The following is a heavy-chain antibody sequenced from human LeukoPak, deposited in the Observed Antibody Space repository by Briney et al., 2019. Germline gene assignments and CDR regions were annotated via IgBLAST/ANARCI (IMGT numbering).Heavy chain of an antibody. V-gene: IGHV3-49*04. CDR3: TTTRTITSIWYYFDY. Sequence: PGGSLRLSCTGSGFTFGDFALGWVRQSLGEGLEWVGFIRSKAYGGTTEYAASVKGRFTISRDDSKSITYLQMSSLKSEDTGVYYCTTTRTITSIWYYFDYWGQGALVTVSS. J-gene: IGHJ4*02. CDR1: GFTFGDFA. CDR2: IRSKAYGGTT. D-gene: IGHD6-13*01.